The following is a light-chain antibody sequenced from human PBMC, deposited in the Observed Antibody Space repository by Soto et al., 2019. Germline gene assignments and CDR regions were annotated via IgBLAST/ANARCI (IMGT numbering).Light chain of an antibody. Sequence: DIQVTQSPSTLSASVGDTVTITCRASQSISPLLAWYQQKPGKAPNVLISEVSTLKPGVPSRFSGSGSGTEFSLTISGLQPDDSATYYCQKQYLYWTLGQGTKVDIK. CDR2: EVS. V-gene: IGKV1-5*03. CDR3: QKQYLYWT. CDR1: QSISPL. J-gene: IGKJ1*01.